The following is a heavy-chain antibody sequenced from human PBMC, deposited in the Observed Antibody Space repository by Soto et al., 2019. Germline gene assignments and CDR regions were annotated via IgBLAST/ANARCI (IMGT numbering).Heavy chain of an antibody. J-gene: IGHJ3*02. CDR3: ARGYSGYDRNAFDI. CDR2: IIPILGIA. D-gene: IGHD5-12*01. Sequence: GASVKVSCKASGGTFSSYTISWVRQAPGQGLEWMGRIIPILGIANYAQKFQGRVTITADKSTSTAYMELSSLRSEDTAVYYCARGYSGYDRNAFDIWGQGTMVTVSS. CDR1: GGTFSSYT. V-gene: IGHV1-69*02.